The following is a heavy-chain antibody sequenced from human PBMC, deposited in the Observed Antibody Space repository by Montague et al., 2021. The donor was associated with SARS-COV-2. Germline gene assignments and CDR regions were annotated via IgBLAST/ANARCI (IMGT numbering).Heavy chain of an antibody. V-gene: IGHV4-39*01. CDR1: GDSISSSGYY. D-gene: IGHD6-13*01. CDR3: ARLWLTATGSLNGCYVDF. J-gene: IGHJ4*02. Sequence: SETLSLTCTVSGDSISSSGYYWGWIRQPPGKGLEWIATIYYSGNDYYNRSLKSRVTISVDTSKSQFSLELIAVTAADTAVYYCARLWLTATGSLNGCYVDFWGRGALVTVSS. CDR2: IYYSGND.